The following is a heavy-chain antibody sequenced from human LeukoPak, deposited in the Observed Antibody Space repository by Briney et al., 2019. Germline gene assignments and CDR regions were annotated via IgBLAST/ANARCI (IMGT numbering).Heavy chain of an antibody. D-gene: IGHD3-22*01. CDR1: GYTFTSYY. CDR2: INPNSGGT. Sequence: ASVKVSCKASGYTFTSYYMHWVRQAPGQGLEWMGRINPNSGGTNYAQKFQGRVTMTRDTSISTAYMELSRLRSDDTAVYYCARDYYDSSGYSTRGNNWFDPWGQGTLVTVSS. CDR3: ARDYYDSSGYSTRGNNWFDP. V-gene: IGHV1-2*06. J-gene: IGHJ5*02.